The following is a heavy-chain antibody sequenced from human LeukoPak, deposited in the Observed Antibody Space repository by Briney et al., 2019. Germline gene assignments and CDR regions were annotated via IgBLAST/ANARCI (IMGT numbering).Heavy chain of an antibody. CDR1: GYTFTSNY. CDR2: INTSGGST. D-gene: IGHD4-17*01. V-gene: IGHV1-46*01. Sequence: GSSVKVPCKASGYTFTSNYMHWVRQAPGPGLEWMGIINTSGGSTSYAQRFQGRVTMTRDKSTSTVYTELSSQRSDDSAVYYCASIGGHGDMGYWGQGTLVTVSS. CDR3: ASIGGHGDMGY. J-gene: IGHJ4*02.